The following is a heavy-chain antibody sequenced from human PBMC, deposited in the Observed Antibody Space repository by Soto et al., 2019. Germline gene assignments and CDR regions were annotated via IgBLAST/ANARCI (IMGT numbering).Heavy chain of an antibody. CDR3: ARGLCSGGSCYSWYFDY. V-gene: IGHV1-46*03. Sequence: QVQLVQSGAEVKKPGASVKVSCKASGYTFTSYYMHWVRQAPGQGLEWMGIINPSGGSTSYAQKFQGRVTMTRDTSTSTVYMELSSLRSEDTAVYYCARGLCSGGSCYSWYFDYWGQGNLVTVSS. D-gene: IGHD2-15*01. J-gene: IGHJ4*02. CDR1: GYTFTSYY. CDR2: INPSGGST.